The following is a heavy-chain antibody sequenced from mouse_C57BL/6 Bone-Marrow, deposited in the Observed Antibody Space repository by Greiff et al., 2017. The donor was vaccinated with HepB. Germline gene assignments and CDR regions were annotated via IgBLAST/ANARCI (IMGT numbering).Heavy chain of an antibody. J-gene: IGHJ2*01. D-gene: IGHD2-1*01. CDR1: GFTFSSYG. Sequence: EVQLVESGGDLVKPGGSLKLSCAASGFTFSSYGMSWVRQTPDKRLEWVATISSGGSYTYYPDSVKGRFTISRDNAKNTLYLQMSSLKSEDTAMYYCARIYYGNYWGKGTTLTVSS. V-gene: IGHV5-6*01. CDR2: ISSGGSYT. CDR3: ARIYYGNY.